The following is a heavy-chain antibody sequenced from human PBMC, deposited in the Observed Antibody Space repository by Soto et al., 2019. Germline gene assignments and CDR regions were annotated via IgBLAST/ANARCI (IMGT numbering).Heavy chain of an antibody. D-gene: IGHD6-13*01. J-gene: IGHJ4*02. Sequence: QVQLVESGGGLVKPGGSLRLSCAVSGFTFSDYYMTWIRQAPGKGLEWVSYISSSTSHTNYADSVKGRFTISRDNAKNSLVLQMNSLRAEDTAVYYCARGMRAAADYFDCWGQGTLVTVSS. CDR2: ISSSTSHT. CDR1: GFTFSDYY. V-gene: IGHV3-11*05. CDR3: ARGMRAAADYFDC.